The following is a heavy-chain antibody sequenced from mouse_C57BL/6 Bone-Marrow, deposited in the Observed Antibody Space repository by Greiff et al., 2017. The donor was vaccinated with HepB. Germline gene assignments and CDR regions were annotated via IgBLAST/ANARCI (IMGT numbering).Heavy chain of an antibody. J-gene: IGHJ3*01. Sequence: DVMLVESGGGLVQPGGSMKLSCAASGFTFSDAWMDWVRQSPEKGLEWVAEIRNKANNHATYYAESVKGRFTITRDDSKSSVYLQMNSLRAEDTGIYYGTVKRGSPFAYWGQGTLVTVAA. CDR2: IRNKANNHAT. D-gene: IGHD1-1*02. V-gene: IGHV6-6*01. CDR1: GFTFSDAW. CDR3: TVKRGSPFAY.